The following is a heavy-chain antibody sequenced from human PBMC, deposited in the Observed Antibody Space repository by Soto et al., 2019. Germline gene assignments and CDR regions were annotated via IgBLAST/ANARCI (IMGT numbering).Heavy chain of an antibody. D-gene: IGHD3-3*01. CDR2: IYYSGST. CDR1: GGSISSGGYY. J-gene: IGHJ3*02. V-gene: IGHV4-31*03. CDR3: ARDFWSGYSAFDI. Sequence: SETLSLTCTVSGGSISSGGYYWSWIRQHPGKGLEWIGYIYYSGSTYYNPSLKSRVTISVDTSKNQFSLKLSSVTAADTAVYYCARDFWSGYSAFDIWGQGTMVTVSS.